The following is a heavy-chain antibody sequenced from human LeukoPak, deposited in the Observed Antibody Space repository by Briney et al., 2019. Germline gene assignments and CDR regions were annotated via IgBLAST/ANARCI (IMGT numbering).Heavy chain of an antibody. V-gene: IGHV3-30*02. D-gene: IGHD3-10*01. CDR1: GFTFGSYG. CDR2: IRFDGSNK. Sequence: GGSLRLSCVGSGFTFGSYGMHWVRQAPGKGLEGVAFIRFDGSNKFYSESVKGRFTISRDDSKNTLSLQMNSLRAEDTAVYFCAKDRYYGSGSLAHWGQGTMLTVSS. CDR3: AKDRYYGSGSLAH. J-gene: IGHJ3*01.